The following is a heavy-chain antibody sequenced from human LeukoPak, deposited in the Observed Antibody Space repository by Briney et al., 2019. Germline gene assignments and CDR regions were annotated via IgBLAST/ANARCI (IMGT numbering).Heavy chain of an antibody. Sequence: QPGGSLRLSCAASGFTFSSYAMSWVRQAPGKGLEWVSAISGSGGSTYYADSVKGRFTISRDNSKSTLYLQMNSLRAEDTAVYYCAKKKGSGYYYAFDYWGQGTLVTVSS. CDR2: ISGSGGST. V-gene: IGHV3-23*01. J-gene: IGHJ4*02. D-gene: IGHD3-22*01. CDR1: GFTFSSYA. CDR3: AKKKGSGYYYAFDY.